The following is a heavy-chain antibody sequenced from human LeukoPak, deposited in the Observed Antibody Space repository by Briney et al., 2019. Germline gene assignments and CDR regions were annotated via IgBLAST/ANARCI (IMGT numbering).Heavy chain of an antibody. Sequence: PSETLSLTCTVSGDSISSYYWSWIRQPPGKGLEWIGYIYYSGSTNYNPSLKSRVTITVDTSKNQFSLKLSSVTAADTAVYYCARADSSGYYAKHWGRGTLVTVTS. CDR3: ARADSSGYYAKH. CDR1: GDSISSYY. V-gene: IGHV4-59*01. J-gene: IGHJ4*02. CDR2: IYYSGST. D-gene: IGHD3-22*01.